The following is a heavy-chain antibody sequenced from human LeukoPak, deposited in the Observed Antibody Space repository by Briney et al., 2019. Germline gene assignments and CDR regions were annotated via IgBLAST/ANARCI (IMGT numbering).Heavy chain of an antibody. V-gene: IGHV3-7*03. CDR1: GFTFSSYW. D-gene: IGHD2-8*01. CDR2: INQDGSRR. Sequence: SGGSLRLSCAGSGFTFSSYWISWVRQALGKGLEWVANINQDGSRRHYVDSVRGRFTISRDNAKNSVYLQLNGLRAEDTALYYCAKAGPYCTNGVCYEYYFDYWGQGTLVTVSS. J-gene: IGHJ4*02. CDR3: AKAGPYCTNGVCYEYYFDY.